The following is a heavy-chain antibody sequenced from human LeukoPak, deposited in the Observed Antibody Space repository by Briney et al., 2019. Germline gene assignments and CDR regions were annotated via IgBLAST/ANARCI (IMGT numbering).Heavy chain of an antibody. Sequence: GGSPRLSCAASGFTVSSNYMSWVRQAPGKGLEWVSVIYSGGSTYYADSVKDRFTISRDNSKNTLYLQMNSLRAEDTAVYYCARDGGYSYGDAFDIWGQGTMVTVSS. CDR1: GFTVSSNY. J-gene: IGHJ3*02. CDR3: ARDGGYSYGDAFDI. V-gene: IGHV3-53*01. CDR2: IYSGGST. D-gene: IGHD5-18*01.